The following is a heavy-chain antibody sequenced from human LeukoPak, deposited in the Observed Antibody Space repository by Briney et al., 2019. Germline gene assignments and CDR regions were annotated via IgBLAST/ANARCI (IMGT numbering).Heavy chain of an antibody. CDR1: GYPFTGNY. D-gene: IGHD3-10*01. Sequence: ASVKVSCKTSGYPFTGNYINWLRQAPGQGLEWMGGITPIFGTANYAQKFQGRVTITADESTSTAYMELSSLRSEDTAVYYCARDYYGYFDYWGQGTLVTVSS. V-gene: IGHV1-69*13. J-gene: IGHJ4*02. CDR2: ITPIFGTA. CDR3: ARDYYGYFDY.